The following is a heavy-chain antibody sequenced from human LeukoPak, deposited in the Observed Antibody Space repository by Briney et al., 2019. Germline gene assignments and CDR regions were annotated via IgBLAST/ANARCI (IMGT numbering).Heavy chain of an antibody. V-gene: IGHV1-69*06. CDR1: GGTFSSYA. CDR2: IIPIFGTA. J-gene: IGHJ6*03. CDR3: ARGVAGSYYYYYMDV. Sequence: GASVKVSCKASGGTFSSYAISWVRQAPGQGLEWMGGIIPIFGTANYAQKFQGRVTITADKSTSTAYMELSRLRSDDTAVYYCARGVAGSYYYYYMDVWGKGTTVTISS. D-gene: IGHD6-19*01.